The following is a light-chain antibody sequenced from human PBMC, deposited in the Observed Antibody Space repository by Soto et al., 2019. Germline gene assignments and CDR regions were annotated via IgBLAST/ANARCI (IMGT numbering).Light chain of an antibody. V-gene: IGLV2-8*01. CDR3: KSYAGSNTYV. J-gene: IGLJ1*01. CDR2: EVV. Sequence: SALTQPPSASGPPGQSVTISCTGTKSDIGVYDFVSWYQHHPGKAPRLIIYEVVQRPSGVPDRFSGSKSGNTASLTVSGLQAADEADYFCKSYAGSNTYVFGSGTKLTVL. CDR1: KSDIGVYDF.